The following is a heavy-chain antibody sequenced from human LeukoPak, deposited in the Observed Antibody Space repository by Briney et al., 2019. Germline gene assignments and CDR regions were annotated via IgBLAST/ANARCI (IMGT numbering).Heavy chain of an antibody. CDR1: GGSFSGYY. V-gene: IGHV4-34*01. Sequence: SETLSLTCAVYGGSFSGYYWSWIRQPPGKGLEWIGEINHSGSTNYNPSLKSRVTISVDTTKNQFSLKLSSVTAADTAVYYCARDSSGWYKDYWGQGSLVTVSS. CDR2: INHSGST. CDR3: ARDSSGWYKDY. J-gene: IGHJ4*02. D-gene: IGHD6-19*01.